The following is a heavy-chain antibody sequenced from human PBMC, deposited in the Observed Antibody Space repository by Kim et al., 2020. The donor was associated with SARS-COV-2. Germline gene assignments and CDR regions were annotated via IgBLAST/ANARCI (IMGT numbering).Heavy chain of an antibody. D-gene: IGHD3-10*01. CDR3: GRHYRTRGAGDGLDV. V-gene: IGHV4-39*01. CDR2: IYYSGIT. CDR1: GGSISSSPYY. J-gene: IGHJ6*02. Sequence: SETLSLTCTVSGGSISSSPYYWGWIRQPPGKGLEWIGSIYYSGITYSNPSLKGRVIMSVDTSKNQFSLKLSSVTAADTAVYSCGRHYRTRGAGDGLDVWGQGNTVTVSS.